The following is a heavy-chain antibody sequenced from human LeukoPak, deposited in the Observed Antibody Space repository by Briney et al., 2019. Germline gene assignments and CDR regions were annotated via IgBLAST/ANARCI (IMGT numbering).Heavy chain of an antibody. J-gene: IGHJ4*02. CDR3: ASHGSGTAGFDY. V-gene: IGHV4-59*01. Sequence: SETLSLTCAVYGGSFSGYYWSWIRQPPGKGLEWIGYIYYSGSTNYNPSLKSRVTISVDTSKNQFSLKLSSVTAADTAVYYCASHGSGTAGFDYWGQGTLVTVSS. D-gene: IGHD3-10*01. CDR2: IYYSGST. CDR1: GGSFSGYY.